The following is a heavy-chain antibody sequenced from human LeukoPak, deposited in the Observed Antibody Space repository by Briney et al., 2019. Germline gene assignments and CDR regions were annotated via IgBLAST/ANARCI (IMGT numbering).Heavy chain of an antibody. CDR1: GFTFSSYA. J-gene: IGHJ5*02. CDR3: AKDRLSAPVAPRFDP. D-gene: IGHD6-6*01. V-gene: IGHV3-23*01. CDR2: ISGSGGST. Sequence: GGSLRLSCAASGFTFSSYAMSWVRQAPGKGLEWVSVISGSGGSTSYADSVKGRFTISRDNSKNTLYLQMNSLRAEDTALYYCAKDRLSAPVAPRFDPWDQGTQVTVSS.